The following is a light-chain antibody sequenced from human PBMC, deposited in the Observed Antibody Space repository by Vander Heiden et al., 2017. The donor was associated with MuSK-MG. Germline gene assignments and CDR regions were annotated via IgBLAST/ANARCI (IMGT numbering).Light chain of an antibody. CDR3: QQRSNLRT. V-gene: IGKV3-11*01. CDR1: QSVSSY. J-gene: IGKJ1*01. Sequence: EIVLTQSPATLSLSPGERATLSCRASQSVSSYLAWYQQKPGQAPRLLIYDASNSANGIPDRFSGSGSGTDFTLTISSREPEDFAVYYWQQRSNLRTFGQGTKVEIK. CDR2: DAS.